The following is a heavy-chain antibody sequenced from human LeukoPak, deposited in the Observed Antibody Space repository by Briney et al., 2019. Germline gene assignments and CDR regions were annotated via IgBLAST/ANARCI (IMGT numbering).Heavy chain of an antibody. V-gene: IGHV4-59*08. CDR2: IYYSGST. J-gene: IGHJ5*02. D-gene: IGHD3-22*01. CDR1: GGSISSYY. Sequence: SETLSLTCTVSGGSISSYYWSWIRQPPGKGLGWIGYIYYSGSTNYNPSLKSRVTISVDTSKNQFSLKLSSVTAADTAVYYCARTRYYYDSSGPPGNWFDPWGQGTLVTVPS. CDR3: ARTRYYYDSSGPPGNWFDP.